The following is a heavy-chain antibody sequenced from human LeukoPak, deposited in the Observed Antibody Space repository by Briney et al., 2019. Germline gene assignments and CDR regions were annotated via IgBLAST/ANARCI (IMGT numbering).Heavy chain of an antibody. Sequence: SETLSLTCAVYGGSFSGYYWSWIRQPPGKGLEWIGEMNHSGSTNYNPSLKSRVTISVDTSKKQFSLKLSSVTAADTAVYYCATYSGSLLDAFDIWGQGTMVTVSS. CDR1: GGSFSGYY. J-gene: IGHJ3*02. CDR2: MNHSGST. CDR3: ATYSGSLLDAFDI. V-gene: IGHV4-34*01. D-gene: IGHD1-26*01.